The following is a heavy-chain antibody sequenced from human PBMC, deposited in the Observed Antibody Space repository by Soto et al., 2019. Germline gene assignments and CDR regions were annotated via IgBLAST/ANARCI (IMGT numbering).Heavy chain of an antibody. J-gene: IGHJ4*02. CDR1: GFIFGDYA. D-gene: IGHD6-19*01. CDR2: MRSKAYSEST. Sequence: GGSLRLSCTASGFIFGDYAVSWFRQAPGKGLEWVGFMRSKAYSESTEYAASVKGRFPISRDDSKSIAYLQINSLRAEDTAVYYCAKYWYSSGWHFDYWGQGTLVTVSS. CDR3: AKYWYSSGWHFDY. V-gene: IGHV3-49*03.